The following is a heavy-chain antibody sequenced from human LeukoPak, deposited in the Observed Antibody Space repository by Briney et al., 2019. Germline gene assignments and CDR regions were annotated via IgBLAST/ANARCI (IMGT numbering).Heavy chain of an antibody. J-gene: IGHJ4*02. D-gene: IGHD4-11*01. CDR2: IYYSGST. CDR3: ARSGNIRYSNYVSYFDY. Sequence: PSETLSLTCTVSGGSISSYYWSWIRQPPGKGLEWIGYIYYSGSTNYNPSLESRVTISVDTSKNQFSLKLSSVTAADTAAYYCARSGNIRYSNYVSYFDYWGQGTLVTVSS. CDR1: GGSISSYY. V-gene: IGHV4-59*01.